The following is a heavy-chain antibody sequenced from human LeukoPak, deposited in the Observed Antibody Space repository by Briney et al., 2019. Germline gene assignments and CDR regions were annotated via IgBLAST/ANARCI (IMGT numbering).Heavy chain of an antibody. CDR1: GGSFSDNY. V-gene: IGHV4-34*01. J-gene: IGHJ4*02. Sequence: PSETLSLTCAIYGGSFSDNYWSWIRQPPGKGLEWIGEINQSGTTNYTPSLKSPVTISVDTSTNQFSLKLSSVTAADTAVYYCARTSKSPYDYVWGSDQLPYLFDYWGQGTLVTVSS. D-gene: IGHD3-16*02. CDR3: ARTSKSPYDYVWGSDQLPYLFDY. CDR2: INQSGTT.